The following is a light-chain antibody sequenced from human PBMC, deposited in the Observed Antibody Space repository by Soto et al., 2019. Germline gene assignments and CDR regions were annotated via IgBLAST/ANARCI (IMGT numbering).Light chain of an antibody. V-gene: IGKV3-15*01. CDR2: GAS. J-gene: IGKJ1*01. CDR3: QQYNNWPPDRT. CDR1: QSVRST. Sequence: EIVMTQSPATRSVSPGERSTLSCRASQSVRSTLAWYQQKPGQAPRLLIYGASTRATGIPARFSGSGSGTEFTLTISSLQSEDFAIYFCQQYNNWPPDRTFGQGTKVEIK.